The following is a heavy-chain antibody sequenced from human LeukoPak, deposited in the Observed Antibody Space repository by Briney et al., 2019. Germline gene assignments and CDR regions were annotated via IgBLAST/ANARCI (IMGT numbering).Heavy chain of an antibody. CDR1: GFSLSTSGVG. Sequence: SGPTLVKPTQTLTLTCTFSGFSLSTSGVGVGWIRQPPGKALEWLALIYWNDDKRYSPSLKSRLTITKDTSKNQVVLTMTNMDPVDTATYFCANLYSSGWYDYWGQGTLVTVSS. V-gene: IGHV2-5*01. D-gene: IGHD6-19*01. CDR3: ANLYSSGWYDY. J-gene: IGHJ4*02. CDR2: IYWNDDK.